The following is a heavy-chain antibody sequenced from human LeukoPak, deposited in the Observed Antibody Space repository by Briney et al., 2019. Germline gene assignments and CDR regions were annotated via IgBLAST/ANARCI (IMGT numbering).Heavy chain of an antibody. Sequence: SETLSLTCTVSGGSICSSSYYWGWIRQPPGTGLEWIGSIYYSGSTYYNPSLKSRVTISVDTSKNQFSLKLSSVTAADTAVYYCARHRLDYYGSGSSPLYYYYMDVWGKGTTVTVSS. CDR1: GGSICSSSYY. V-gene: IGHV4-39*01. J-gene: IGHJ6*03. CDR2: IYYSGST. D-gene: IGHD3-10*01. CDR3: ARHRLDYYGSGSSPLYYYYMDV.